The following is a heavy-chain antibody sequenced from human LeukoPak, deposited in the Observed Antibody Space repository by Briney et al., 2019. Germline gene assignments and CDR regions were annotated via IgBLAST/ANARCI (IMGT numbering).Heavy chain of an antibody. J-gene: IGHJ4*02. V-gene: IGHV3-23*01. CDR1: GFTFSSYW. Sequence: PGGSLRLSCAASGFTFSSYWMSWVRQAPGKGLEWVSAISGSGGSTHYTDSVKGRFTISRDNSKNILYLQMNSLRVEDTAVYYCARRSGDREFEYWGQGTLVTVSS. CDR2: ISGSGGST. D-gene: IGHD7-27*01. CDR3: ARRSGDREFEY.